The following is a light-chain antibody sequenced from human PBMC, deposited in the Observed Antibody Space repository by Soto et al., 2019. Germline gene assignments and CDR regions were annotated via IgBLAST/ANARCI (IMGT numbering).Light chain of an antibody. Sequence: EIVLTQSPATLSLSPGERATLSCRASQSVSSYLAWYQQKPGQAPRLLIYDASNSATGVPARFSGSGSGTDFTLTISSLEPKDFAVYYGQQRSNWPPLTFGGGTKVEIK. CDR2: DAS. CDR1: QSVSSY. CDR3: QQRSNWPPLT. V-gene: IGKV3-11*01. J-gene: IGKJ4*01.